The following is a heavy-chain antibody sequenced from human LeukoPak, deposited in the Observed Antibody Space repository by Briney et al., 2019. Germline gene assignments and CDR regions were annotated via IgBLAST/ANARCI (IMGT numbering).Heavy chain of an antibody. V-gene: IGHV3-33*01. CDR3: ARALNYDWDV. CDR1: GFSFSRYG. Sequence: GGSLRLSCAASGFSFSRYGMHWVRQTPGKGLEWVAVIWSDERTTYYADSVQGRFTISRDNPKKTVFLQMNSLRAEDTAEYYCARALNYDWDVWGQGTTVTVSS. J-gene: IGHJ6*02. CDR2: IWSDERTT.